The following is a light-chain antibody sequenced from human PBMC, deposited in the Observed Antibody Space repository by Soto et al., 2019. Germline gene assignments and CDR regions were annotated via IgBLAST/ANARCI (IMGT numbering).Light chain of an antibody. V-gene: IGLV2-14*01. Sequence: QSALTQPASVSGSPGQSITISCTGTSSDVGGYNYVSWYQQHPGKAPQLMIYEVYNRPSGVSNRFSGSRSGNTASLTISGLXAXXXAXXXXSSYXSSSTPVFGGGTK. J-gene: IGLJ3*02. CDR2: EVY. CDR3: SSYXSSSTPV. CDR1: SSDVGGYNY.